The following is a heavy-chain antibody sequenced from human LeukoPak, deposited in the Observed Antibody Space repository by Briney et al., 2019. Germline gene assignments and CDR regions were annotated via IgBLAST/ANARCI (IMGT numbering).Heavy chain of an antibody. CDR1: GCAFTSYG. Sequence: SSVKFSSKASGCAFTSYGISWVRPAPGQGLEWMGWISAYNGNTNYAQKLQGRGTITTDTSTSTAYMELRSLRSDDTAVYYCARVRWFYSSSPPGYWGQGTLVTVSS. V-gene: IGHV1-18*04. D-gene: IGHD6-13*01. CDR2: ISAYNGNT. CDR3: ARVRWFYSSSPPGY. J-gene: IGHJ4*02.